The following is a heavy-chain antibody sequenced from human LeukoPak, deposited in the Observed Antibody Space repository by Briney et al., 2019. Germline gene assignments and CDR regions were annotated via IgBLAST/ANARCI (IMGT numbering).Heavy chain of an antibody. J-gene: IGHJ4*02. CDR3: ASGEYDRSGYDCDY. D-gene: IGHD3-22*01. CDR2: INPYSGGT. Sequence: ASVKVSCKASGYTFIGYYMHWVRQAPGQGLEWMGWINPYSGGTNYAQKFQGRVSMTRDTSISTAYMELSRLRSDDTAVYYCASGEYDRSGYDCDYWGQGTLVTVSS. CDR1: GYTFIGYY. V-gene: IGHV1-2*02.